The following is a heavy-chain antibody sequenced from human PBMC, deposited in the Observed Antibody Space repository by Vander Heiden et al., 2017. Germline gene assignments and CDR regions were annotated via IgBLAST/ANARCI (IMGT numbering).Heavy chain of an antibody. CDR2: IYTMGST. V-gene: IGHV4-4*07. CDR3: ARADDYAESLDY. J-gene: IGHJ4*02. CDR1: GGSIIGYY. Sequence: QVQLQESGPGPVQPSETLSLTCTVSGGSIIGYYWSWIRQPAGKGLEWIGRIYTMGSTNYNSSLKSRVTMSIDTTKKQFSLKVTSVTAADTAVYYCARADDYAESLDYWGQGALVTVSS. D-gene: IGHD4-17*01.